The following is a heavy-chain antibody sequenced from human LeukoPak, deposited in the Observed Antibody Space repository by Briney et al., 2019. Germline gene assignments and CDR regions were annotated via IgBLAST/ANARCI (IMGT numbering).Heavy chain of an antibody. J-gene: IGHJ4*02. D-gene: IGHD6-13*01. CDR2: IGGIGGST. CDR1: GFPFSSYA. V-gene: IGHV3-23*01. CDR3: AKDPFRFTSRSGACYFDY. Sequence: GGSLRLSCAASGFPFSSYAMSWVRQAPGKGLEWVSDIGGIGGSTYYADSVRGRFTISRDNSKNTLYLQMNSLRAEDTAVYYCAKDPFRFTSRSGACYFDYWGQGTLVTVSS.